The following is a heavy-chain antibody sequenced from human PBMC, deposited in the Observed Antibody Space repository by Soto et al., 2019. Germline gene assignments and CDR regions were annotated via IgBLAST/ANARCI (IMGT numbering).Heavy chain of an antibody. J-gene: IGHJ4*02. CDR2: TRNKANSYTA. CDR3: ARDTGGSYDY. Sequence: GGSLRLSCAASGFSFSDYYMDWVRQVPGKGLEWVGRTRNKANSYTAEYAPSVKGRFSISRHDSEDSMYLQMNSLKTEDTVVYYCARDTGGSYDYWGQGALVTVSS. CDR1: GFSFSDYY. V-gene: IGHV3-72*01. D-gene: IGHD1-26*01.